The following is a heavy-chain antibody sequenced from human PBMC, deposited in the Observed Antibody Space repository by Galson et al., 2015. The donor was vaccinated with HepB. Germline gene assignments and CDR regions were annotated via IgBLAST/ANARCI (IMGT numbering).Heavy chain of an antibody. CDR2: ISWNSGSI. CDR1: GFTFDDYA. Sequence: SLRLSCAASGFTFDDYAMHWVRQAPGKGLEWVSGISWNSGSIGYADSVKGRFTISRDNAKNSLYLQMNSLGAEDTALYYCAKVWDSSSSGAFDIRGQGTMVTVSS. CDR3: AKVWDSSSSGAFDI. V-gene: IGHV3-9*01. D-gene: IGHD6-6*01. J-gene: IGHJ3*02.